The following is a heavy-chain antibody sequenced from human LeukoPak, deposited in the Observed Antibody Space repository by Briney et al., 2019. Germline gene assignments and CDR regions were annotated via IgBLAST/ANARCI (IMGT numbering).Heavy chain of an antibody. CDR2: ISYDGSNK. CDR1: GFTFSSYG. V-gene: IGHV3-30*18. Sequence: PGRSLRLSCAASGFTFSSYGMHWVRQAPGKGLEWVAVISYDGSNKYYADSVKGRFTISRDNSKNTLYLQMNSLRAEDKAVYYCAKDYYDSSGYYSAFDIWGQGTMVTVSS. J-gene: IGHJ3*02. D-gene: IGHD3-22*01. CDR3: AKDYYDSSGYYSAFDI.